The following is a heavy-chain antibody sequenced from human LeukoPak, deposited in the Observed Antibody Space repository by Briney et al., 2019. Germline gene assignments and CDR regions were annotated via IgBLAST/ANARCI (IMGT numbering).Heavy chain of an antibody. V-gene: IGHV4-59*11. J-gene: IGHJ5*02. CDR1: GGSISSHY. CDR2: IYYSGST. Sequence: SETLSLTCTVSGGSISSHYWSWIRQPPGKGLEWIGYIYYSGSTNYNPSLKSRVTISVDTSKNQFSLKLSSVTAADTAVYYCARELPYYDFWSGYWTGGNWFDPWGQGTLVTVSS. CDR3: ARELPYYDFWSGYWTGGNWFDP. D-gene: IGHD3-3*01.